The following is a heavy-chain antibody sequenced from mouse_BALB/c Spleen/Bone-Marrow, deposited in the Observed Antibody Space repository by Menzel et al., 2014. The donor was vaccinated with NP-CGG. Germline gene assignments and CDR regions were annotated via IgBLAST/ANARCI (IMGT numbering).Heavy chain of an antibody. V-gene: IGHV3-2*02. CDR3: ARGGYDDAVDY. D-gene: IGHD2-14*01. Sequence: VQLKHSGPGLVKPSQSLSLTCTVTGYSITSDYAWNWIRQFPGNKLEWMGYISYSGSTSYNPSLKSRISITRDTSKNQFFLQLNSVTSEDTATCYCARGGYDDAVDYWGQGTSVTVSS. J-gene: IGHJ4*01. CDR2: ISYSGST. CDR1: GYSITSDYA.